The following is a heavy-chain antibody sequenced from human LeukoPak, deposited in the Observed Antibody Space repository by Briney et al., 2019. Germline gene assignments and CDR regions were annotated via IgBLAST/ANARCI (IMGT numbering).Heavy chain of an antibody. CDR3: ARPGLYGDYFLH. V-gene: IGHV3-21*01. Sequence: GGSLRLSCAASGFTFSSYSMNWVRQAPGKGLEWVSSISSSSSYIYYADSVKGRFTISRDNAKNSLYLQMNSLRAEDTAVYYCARPGLYGDYFLHWGQGTLVTVSS. CDR2: ISSSSSYI. D-gene: IGHD4-17*01. J-gene: IGHJ1*01. CDR1: GFTFSSYS.